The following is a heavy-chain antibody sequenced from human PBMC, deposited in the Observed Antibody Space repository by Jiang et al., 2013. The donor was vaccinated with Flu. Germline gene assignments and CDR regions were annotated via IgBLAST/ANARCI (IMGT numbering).Heavy chain of an antibody. Sequence: SQTLSLTCDISGDSVSSNSAAWNWIRQSPSRGLEWLGRTYYRSRWYHDFAPSVRSRITINADTSNNQFSLLLNSVTPEDTAVYYCARDQDWGWEYWGQGTLVTVSS. V-gene: IGHV6-1*01. D-gene: IGHD7-27*01. CDR1: GDSVSSNSAA. CDR2: TYYRSRWYH. J-gene: IGHJ4*02. CDR3: ARDQDWGWEY.